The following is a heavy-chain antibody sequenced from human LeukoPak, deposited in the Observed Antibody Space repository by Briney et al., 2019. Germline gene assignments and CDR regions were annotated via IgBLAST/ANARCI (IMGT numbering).Heavy chain of an antibody. V-gene: IGHV1-2*02. J-gene: IGHJ4*02. CDR1: GYTFTGYY. CDR3: ASGGGVGSTTPFDY. Sequence: ASVKVSCKASGYTFTGYYMHWVRQAPGQGLEWMGWINPDSGGTNYAQKFQGRVTMTRDTSISTAFLDLSRLRFDDTAIYYCASGGGVGSTTPFDYWGQGTLVTVSS. D-gene: IGHD3-16*01. CDR2: INPDSGGT.